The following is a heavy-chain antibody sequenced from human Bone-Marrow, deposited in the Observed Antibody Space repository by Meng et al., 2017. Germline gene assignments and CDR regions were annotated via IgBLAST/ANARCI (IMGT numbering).Heavy chain of an antibody. V-gene: IGHV4-4*07. CDR1: GGSISSYY. CDR2: IYTSGST. J-gene: IGHJ6*02. CDR3: ARSLTLSYSSSWHYYYGMDV. Sequence: GSLRLSCTVSGGSISSYYWSWIRQPAGKGLEWIGRIYTSGSTNYNPSLKSRVTMSVDTSKNQFSLKLSSVTAADTAVYYCARSLTLSYSSSWHYYYGMDVWGQGTTVTVSS. D-gene: IGHD6-13*01.